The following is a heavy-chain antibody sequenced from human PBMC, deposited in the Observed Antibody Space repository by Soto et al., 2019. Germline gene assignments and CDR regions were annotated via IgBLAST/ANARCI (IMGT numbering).Heavy chain of an antibody. CDR1: GYSISGGFY. CDR2: IYHGGSS. Sequence: SETLSLTCAVSGYSISGGFYWVWTRQPPGKGLEWIGSIYHGGSSYFNPSLKSRATISMDTSENQFSLKLTSVTAADTAIYFCANRVDVLAPWNWGQGTLVTVSS. D-gene: IGHD3-9*01. J-gene: IGHJ4*02. CDR3: ANRVDVLAPWN. V-gene: IGHV4-38-2*01.